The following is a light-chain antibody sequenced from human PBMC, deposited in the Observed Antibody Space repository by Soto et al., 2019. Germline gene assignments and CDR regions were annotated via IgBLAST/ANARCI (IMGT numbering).Light chain of an antibody. V-gene: IGKV3-20*01. CDR1: QSVSSNY. CDR3: QQYGNSPRK. CDR2: GAS. Sequence: EIVLTQSPGTLSLSPGEGATLSCRASQSVSSNYLAWYQQNPGQAPRLLIYGASSRATGIPDRFSGSGSGRDFTLTITRLEPEDFVVYYCQQYGNSPRKFGQGTKVEIK. J-gene: IGKJ1*01.